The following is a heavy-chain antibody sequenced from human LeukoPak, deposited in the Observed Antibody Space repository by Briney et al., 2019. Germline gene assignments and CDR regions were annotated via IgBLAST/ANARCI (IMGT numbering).Heavy chain of an antibody. CDR1: GFTFSSYS. CDR3: ARGAYYDSSGYILTDAFDI. Sequence: GGFLRLSCAASGFTFSSYSMNWVRQAPGKGLEWVSYISSSSSTIYYADSVKGRFTISRDNAKNSLYLQMNSLRAEDTAVYYCARGAYYDSSGYILTDAFDIWGQGTMVTVSS. J-gene: IGHJ3*02. CDR2: ISSSSSTI. V-gene: IGHV3-48*04. D-gene: IGHD3-22*01.